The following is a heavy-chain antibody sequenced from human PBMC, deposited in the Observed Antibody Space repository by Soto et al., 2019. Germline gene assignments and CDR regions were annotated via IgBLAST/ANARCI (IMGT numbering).Heavy chain of an antibody. CDR3: AKPSGSYLYYFDY. CDR1: GGSISRSFYY. J-gene: IGHJ4*02. CDR2: IYYSGGT. Sequence: PSETLSLTCTVSGGSISRSFYYWGWIRQLPGKGLEWIGSIYYSGGTYYNPSLKSRVTISVDTSKNQFSLKLSSVTAADTAVYYCAKPSGSYLYYFDYWGQGTLVTVSS. V-gene: IGHV4-39*01. D-gene: IGHD1-26*01.